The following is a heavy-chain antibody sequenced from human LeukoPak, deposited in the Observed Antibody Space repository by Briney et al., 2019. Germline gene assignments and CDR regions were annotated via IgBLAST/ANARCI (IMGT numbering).Heavy chain of an antibody. Sequence: RGGSLRLSCAASGFTFSSYDMHGVPQATGKGLEWVSAIGTASDTYYPGSVKGQFTISTENAKNPLYLQMNSLRAGDTALFCFANEILLRSGCKHIVAEGAAGSHYDYTDIWGQGTTVTVSS. D-gene: IGHD2-15*01. CDR2: IGTASDT. J-gene: IGHJ6*02. V-gene: IGHV3-13*01. CDR3: ANEILLRSGCKHIVAEGAAGSHYDYTDI. CDR1: GFTFSSYD.